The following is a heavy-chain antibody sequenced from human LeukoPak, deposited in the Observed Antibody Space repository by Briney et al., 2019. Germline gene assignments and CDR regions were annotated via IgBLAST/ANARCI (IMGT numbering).Heavy chain of an antibody. CDR1: GGSISIGDFY. V-gene: IGHV4-61*02. CDR2: IYTGGKT. D-gene: IGHD3-10*01. Sequence: SETLSLTCTVSGGSISIGDFYWSWIRQPAGKGLEWIGRIYTGGKTHYNPSLKSRITISRDTSKNQFSLKLTSVTAADTAVYYCARGRGRRGVMDYWGQGTLVTVSS. CDR3: ARGRGRRGVMDY. J-gene: IGHJ4*02.